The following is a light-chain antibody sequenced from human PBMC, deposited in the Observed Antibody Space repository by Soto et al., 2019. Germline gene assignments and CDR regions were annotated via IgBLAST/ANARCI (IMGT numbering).Light chain of an antibody. V-gene: IGKV3-11*01. CDR2: DTS. Sequence: EIVLTQSPATLSLSPGDRATLSCRASQSIGSALPWYQQRPGQTPRLLIYDTSNRATGIPARFSGSGSETDFSLTISSLEPEDFAVYFCQQRRNWPRTFGQGTKVELK. CDR1: QSIGSA. CDR3: QQRRNWPRT. J-gene: IGKJ2*02.